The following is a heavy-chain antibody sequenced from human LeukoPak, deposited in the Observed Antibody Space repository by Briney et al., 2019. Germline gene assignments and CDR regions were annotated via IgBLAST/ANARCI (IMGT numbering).Heavy chain of an antibody. Sequence: GASVKVSCKASGGTFSSYAISWVRQAPGQGLEWMGGIIPIFGTANYAQKFQGRVTITADKSTGTAYMELSSLRSEDTAVYYCASQYSSSLWYFDYWGQGTLVTVSS. CDR1: GGTFSSYA. V-gene: IGHV1-69*06. J-gene: IGHJ4*02. D-gene: IGHD6-13*01. CDR2: IIPIFGTA. CDR3: ASQYSSSLWYFDY.